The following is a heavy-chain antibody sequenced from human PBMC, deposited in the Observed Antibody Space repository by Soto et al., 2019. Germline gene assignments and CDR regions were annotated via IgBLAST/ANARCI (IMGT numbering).Heavy chain of an antibody. J-gene: IGHJ4*02. CDR2: IFSSGST. V-gene: IGHV4-4*07. Sequence: SETLSLTCAVSGGSINTFYWSWVRQPAGKGLEWIGRIFSSGSTSFNPSLESRVAMSVDTSKNHFSLNLSSVTAADMAVYYCAREGSYSAYNFAHGIQLWSFDFWGQGALVTVSS. CDR3: AREGSYSAYNFAHGIQLWSFDF. D-gene: IGHD5-12*01. CDR1: GGSINTFY.